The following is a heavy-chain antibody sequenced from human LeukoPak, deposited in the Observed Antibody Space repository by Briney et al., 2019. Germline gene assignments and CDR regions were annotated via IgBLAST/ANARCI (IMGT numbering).Heavy chain of an antibody. J-gene: IGHJ5*02. Sequence: SETLSLTCTVSGGSISSYYWGWIRQPPGKGLEWIGSIYYSGSTYYNPSLKSRVTISVDTSKNQFSLNLMSVTAADTAVYYCTRDTGTTGEVKFDPWGQGTLVTVSS. CDR2: IYYSGST. CDR1: GGSISSYY. D-gene: IGHD4-17*01. V-gene: IGHV4-39*07. CDR3: TRDTGTTGEVKFDP.